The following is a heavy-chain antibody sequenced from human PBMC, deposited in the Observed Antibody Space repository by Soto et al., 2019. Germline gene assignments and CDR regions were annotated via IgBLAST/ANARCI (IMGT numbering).Heavy chain of an antibody. CDR3: ARSSTSANYLDY. J-gene: IGHJ4*02. Sequence: QVQLQESGPGLVKPSQTLSLTCTVSGGSISSGGYYWSWIRQHPGKGLEWIGYIYYSGSTYYNPSLKSRVTISVDTSKNQFSLKLSSVTAADTAGYYCARSSTSANYLDYWGQGTLVAVSS. CDR2: IYYSGST. D-gene: IGHD2-2*01. V-gene: IGHV4-31*03. CDR1: GGSISSGGYY.